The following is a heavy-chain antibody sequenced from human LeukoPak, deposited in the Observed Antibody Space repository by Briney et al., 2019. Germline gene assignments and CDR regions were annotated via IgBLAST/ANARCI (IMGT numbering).Heavy chain of an antibody. J-gene: IGHJ5*02. Sequence: ASVKVSCKASGYTFTSYDINWVRQATGQGLEWMGWMNPNSGNTGYAQKFQGRVTMTRNTSISTAYMELSSLRSEDTAVYYCARFSQPAYSTDPWGQGTLVTVSS. D-gene: IGHD6-13*01. CDR2: MNPNSGNT. V-gene: IGHV1-8*01. CDR3: ARFSQPAYSTDP. CDR1: GYTFTSYD.